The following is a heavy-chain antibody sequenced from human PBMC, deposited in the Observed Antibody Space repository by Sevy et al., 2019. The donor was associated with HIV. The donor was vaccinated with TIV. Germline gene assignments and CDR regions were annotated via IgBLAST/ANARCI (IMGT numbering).Heavy chain of an antibody. CDR1: GFTFSSYA. D-gene: IGHD3-22*01. CDR2: ISGSGGST. CDR3: AKGSYDSSGYYPPLFDY. J-gene: IGHJ4*02. Sequence: GGSLRLSCAASGFTFSSYAMSWVRQAPGKGLEWDSAISGSGGSTYYADSVKGRFTISRDNSKNTLYLQMNSLRAEDTAVYYCAKGSYDSSGYYPPLFDYWGQGTLVTVSS. V-gene: IGHV3-23*01.